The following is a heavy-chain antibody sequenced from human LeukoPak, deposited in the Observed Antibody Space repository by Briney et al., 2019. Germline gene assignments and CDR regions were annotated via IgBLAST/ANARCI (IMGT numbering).Heavy chain of an antibody. J-gene: IGHJ6*03. CDR2: IYTSGST. D-gene: IGHD6-13*01. V-gene: IGHV4-61*02. CDR1: GNSISSGDNY. Sequence: SETLSLTCTVSGNSISSGDNYWSWIRQPAGKGLEWIGRIYTSGSTNYNPSLKSRVTISGDTSKNQFSLQLNSVTPEDTAVYYCARGLGSSWYHYYYYYMDVWGKGTTVTISS. CDR3: ARGLGSSWYHYYYYYMDV.